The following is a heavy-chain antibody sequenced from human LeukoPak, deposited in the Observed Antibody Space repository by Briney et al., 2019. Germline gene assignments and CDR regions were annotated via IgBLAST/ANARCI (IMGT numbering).Heavy chain of an antibody. CDR2: IYTSGST. CDR1: GGSISSYY. J-gene: IGHJ4*02. D-gene: IGHD3-10*01. CDR3: ARAPLLWFGESTLFDY. V-gene: IGHV4-4*09. Sequence: PSETLSLTCTVSGGSISSYYWSWIRQPPGKGLEWIGYIYTSGSTNYNPSLKSRVTISVDRSKNQFSLKLSSVTAADTAVYYCARAPLLWFGESTLFDYWGQGTLVTVSS.